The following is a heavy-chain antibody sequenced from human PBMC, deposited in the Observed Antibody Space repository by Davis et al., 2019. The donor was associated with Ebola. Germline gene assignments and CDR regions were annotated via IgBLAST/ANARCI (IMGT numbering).Heavy chain of an antibody. CDR3: ARDFDRVRE. Sequence: GESLKISCAASGFTFSSYAMNWVRRAPGKGLEWVSGISPDGGRTGYADSVKGRFTISRDNAKNTLYLQMNSLQVEDTAIYYCARDFDRVREWGQGTLVTVSS. CDR1: GFTFSSYA. CDR2: ISPDGGRT. D-gene: IGHD3-22*01. J-gene: IGHJ4*02. V-gene: IGHV3-23*01.